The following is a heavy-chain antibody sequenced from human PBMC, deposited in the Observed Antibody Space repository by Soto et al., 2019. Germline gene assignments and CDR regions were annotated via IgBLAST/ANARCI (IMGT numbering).Heavy chain of an antibody. CDR1: GGTFSSYA. D-gene: IGHD3-3*01. J-gene: IGHJ4*02. CDR2: IIPIFGTA. V-gene: IGHV1-69*13. Sequence: SVKVSCKASGGTFSSYAISWVRQAPGQGLEWMGGIIPIFGTANYAQKFQGRVTITADESTSTAYMELSSLRSEDTAVYYCANDSVGCSRSFDYWGQGTLVTVSS. CDR3: ANDSVGCSRSFDY.